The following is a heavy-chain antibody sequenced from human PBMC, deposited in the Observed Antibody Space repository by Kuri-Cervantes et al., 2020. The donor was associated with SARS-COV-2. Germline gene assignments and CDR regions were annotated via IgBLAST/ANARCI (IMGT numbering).Heavy chain of an antibody. CDR1: GVTFSSYS. J-gene: IGHJ5*02. CDR3: ARDPGGVFLRGIMILSAHWFDT. CDR2: ISSSSSYI. V-gene: IGHV3-21*01. Sequence: GESLKISCAASGVTFSSYSMNWVRQAPGKGLEWVSSISSSSSYIYYADSVKGRFTISRDNAKNSLYLQMNSLRAEDTAVYYCARDPGGVFLRGIMILSAHWFDTWGQGTLVTVSS. D-gene: IGHD3-9*01.